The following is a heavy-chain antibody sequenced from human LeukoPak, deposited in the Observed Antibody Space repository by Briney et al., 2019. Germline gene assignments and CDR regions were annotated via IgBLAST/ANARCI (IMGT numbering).Heavy chain of an antibody. Sequence: PSETLSLTCTVSGGSISSYYWSWIRQPPGKGLECIGYIYYSGSTNYNPSLKSRVTISVDTSKNQFSLKLSSVTAADTAVYYCARGLMPLGYYFDYWGQGTLVTVSS. CDR1: GGSISSYY. J-gene: IGHJ4*02. CDR2: IYYSGST. V-gene: IGHV4-59*01. CDR3: ARGLMPLGYYFDY. D-gene: IGHD2-8*01.